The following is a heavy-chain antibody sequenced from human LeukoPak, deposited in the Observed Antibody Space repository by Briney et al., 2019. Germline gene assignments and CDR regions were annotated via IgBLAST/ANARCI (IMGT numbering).Heavy chain of an antibody. J-gene: IGHJ6*03. CDR3: ARAPPNGVWLRGDYYYYYYMDV. V-gene: IGHV3-15*01. D-gene: IGHD5-18*01. Sequence: GGSLRLSCAASGFTFSNAWMSWVRQAPGKGLEWVGRIKSKTDGGTTDYAAPVKGRFTISRDDSKNTLYLQMNSLKTEDTAVYYCARAPPNGVWLRGDYYYYYYMDVWGKGTTVTVSS. CDR2: IKSKTDGGTT. CDR1: GFTFSNAW.